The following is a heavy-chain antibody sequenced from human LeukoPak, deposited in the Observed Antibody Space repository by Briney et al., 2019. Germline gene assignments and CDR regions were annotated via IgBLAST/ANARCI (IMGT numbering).Heavy chain of an antibody. J-gene: IGHJ4*02. CDR2: IWYDGSNK. V-gene: IGHV3-30*02. CDR3: AKDLVYSSSWRAPGFDY. CDR1: GFTLSSYG. Sequence: GGSLRLSCAASGFTLSSYGMHWVRQCPGKGLEWVAVIWYDGSNKHYADSVKGRFTISRDNSKNTLYLQMNSLRAEDTAVYYCAKDLVYSSSWRAPGFDYWGQGTLVTVSS. D-gene: IGHD6-13*01.